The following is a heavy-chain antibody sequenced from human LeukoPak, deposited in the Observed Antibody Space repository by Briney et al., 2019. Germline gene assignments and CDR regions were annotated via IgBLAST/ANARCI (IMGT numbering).Heavy chain of an antibody. V-gene: IGHV1-8*02. J-gene: IGHJ4*02. CDR3: ARGLARTSMVTRGGVRFDY. D-gene: IGHD5-18*01. CDR2: MNPNSGNT. Sequence: GVSVKVSCKASGYTFTSYDINWVRQATGQGLEWMGWMNPNSGNTGYAQKFQGRVTMTRNTSISTAYMELSSLRSEDTAVYYCARGLARTSMVTRGGVRFDYWGQGTLVTVSS. CDR1: GYTFTSYD.